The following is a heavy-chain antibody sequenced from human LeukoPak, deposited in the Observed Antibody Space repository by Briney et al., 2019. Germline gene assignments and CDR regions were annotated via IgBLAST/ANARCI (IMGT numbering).Heavy chain of an antibody. CDR2: MPYDENVSDKGTP. Sequence: SETLSLTCIVSGDSISNSGWSWAWVRQPPGKGLEWIGTMPYDENVSDKGTPSYNPSLKSRVTLTADTSKNHLSLKVNSVTAADTASYYCARLTLTGVGGRGWFDPWGQGTLVIVSS. J-gene: IGHJ5*02. V-gene: IGHV4-39*02. CDR3: ARLTLTGVGGRGWFDP. D-gene: IGHD3-3*01. CDR1: GDSISNSGWS.